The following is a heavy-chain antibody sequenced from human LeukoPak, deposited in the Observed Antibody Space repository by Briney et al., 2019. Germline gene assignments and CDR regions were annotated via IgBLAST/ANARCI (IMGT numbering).Heavy chain of an antibody. CDR2: INPSGGST. D-gene: IGHD5-18*01. V-gene: IGHV1-46*01. CDR3: VREVEGGLWLK. CDR1: GYTFTSYY. Sequence: GASVKVSCKASGYTFTSYYMHWVRQAPGQGLEWMGIINPSGGSTTYAQKFQGRVTMTRDTSTSIVYMELSSLRFEDTAIYYCVREVEGGLWLKWGQGTLVIVSS. J-gene: IGHJ4*02.